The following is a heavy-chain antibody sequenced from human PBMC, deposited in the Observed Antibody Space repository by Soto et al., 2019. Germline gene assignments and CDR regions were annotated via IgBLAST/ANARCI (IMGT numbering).Heavy chain of an antibody. CDR1: GFTFSTYA. J-gene: IGHJ3*02. D-gene: IGHD4-17*01. V-gene: IGHV3-23*01. CDR2: ISASGDST. Sequence: EGQLLESGGGLVQPGGSLRVSCAASGFTFSTYAMSWVRQAPGKRLEWVSAISASGDSTYYADSVKGRFTIYRDNSMNALYLQMNSLRIEDTAVYYCAHPRGYGVFDAYDIWGQGTMVTVSS. CDR3: AHPRGYGVFDAYDI.